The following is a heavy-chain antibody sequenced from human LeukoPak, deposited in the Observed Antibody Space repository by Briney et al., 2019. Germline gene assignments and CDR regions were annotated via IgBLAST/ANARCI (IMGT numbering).Heavy chain of an antibody. V-gene: IGHV3-23*01. Sequence: GGSLRLSCAASGFTFSTYAMSCVRQAPGKGLEWVSAISGSGGSTYYADSVKGRFTISRDNSKNTLYLQMNSLRAEGTAVYYCAKGPPYYDFWSGYSPHWYFDLWGRGTLVTVSS. D-gene: IGHD3-3*01. CDR3: AKGPPYYDFWSGYSPHWYFDL. CDR1: GFTFSTYA. J-gene: IGHJ2*01. CDR2: ISGSGGST.